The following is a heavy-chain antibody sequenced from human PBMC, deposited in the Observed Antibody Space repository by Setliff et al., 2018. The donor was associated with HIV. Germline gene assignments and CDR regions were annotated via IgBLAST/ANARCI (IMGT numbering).Heavy chain of an antibody. J-gene: IGHJ1*01. V-gene: IGHV1-3*01. CDR1: GYTFTNYD. CDR2: INAGNGNT. D-gene: IGHD3-22*01. CDR3: ARERLGRSGFEYLQH. Sequence: ASVKVSCKASGYTFTNYDINWVRQAPGQRLEWMGWINAGNGNTKYSQKFQGRVTMTRDTSTSTVYMQLSTLRSEDTAVYYCARERLGRSGFEYLQHWGQGTLVTVSS.